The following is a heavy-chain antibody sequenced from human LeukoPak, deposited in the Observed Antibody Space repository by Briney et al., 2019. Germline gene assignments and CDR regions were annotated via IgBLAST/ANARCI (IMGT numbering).Heavy chain of an antibody. V-gene: IGHV4-34*01. CDR2: INHSGGT. J-gene: IGHJ4*02. Sequence: PSETLSLTCAVYGGSFSGYFWSWIRQPPGKGLEWIGEINHSGGTNYNPSLKSRVTISVDTSKNQFSLKMSSVTAADTAVYYCARAPSGEVESAARGDYLDYWGQGTLVTVSS. D-gene: IGHD6-13*01. CDR3: ARAPSGEVESAARGDYLDY. CDR1: GGSFSGYF.